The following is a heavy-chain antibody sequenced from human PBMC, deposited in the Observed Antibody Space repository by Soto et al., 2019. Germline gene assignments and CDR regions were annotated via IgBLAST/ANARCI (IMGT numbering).Heavy chain of an antibody. D-gene: IGHD2-15*01. CDR2: ISAFNHKA. CDR3: AKQHNYRWTDTPDFDY. J-gene: IGHJ4*02. V-gene: IGHV1-18*04. Sequence: QVQLVQSGGEVKKPGASVQVSCKASGYNYNNYGVTWVRQAPGQGLEWMGWISAFNHKANYAPNSQDRVIMTIDTYTSTAHMEMRSLRPDDTAVYYCAKQHNYRWTDTPDFDYWGQGTLVTVSA. CDR1: GYNYNNYG.